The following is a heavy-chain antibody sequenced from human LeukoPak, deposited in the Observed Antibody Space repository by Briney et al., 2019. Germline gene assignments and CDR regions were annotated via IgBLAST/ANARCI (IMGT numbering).Heavy chain of an antibody. CDR3: AKGQYCSSTSCFYNWFDP. J-gene: IGHJ5*02. V-gene: IGHV3-23*01. D-gene: IGHD2-2*01. CDR1: GFTFSSYA. CDR2: ISGSGGST. Sequence: GGSLRLSCAASGFTFSSYAMSWVRQAPGKGLEWVSAISGSGGSTYYADSVKGRFTISRDKSKNTVYLQMNSLRVEDTAVYYCAKGQYCSSTSCFYNWFDPWGQGTLVTVSS.